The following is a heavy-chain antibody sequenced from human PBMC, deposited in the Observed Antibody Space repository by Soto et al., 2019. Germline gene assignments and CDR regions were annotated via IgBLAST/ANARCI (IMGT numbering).Heavy chain of an antibody. CDR2: LYYSGTT. J-gene: IGHJ4*02. CDR1: GGSISSGGYY. Sequence: PSETLSLTCTVSGGSISSGGYYWSWIRQHPGKGLEWIGCLYYSGTTYYNSSLKSRVTISVDTSKNHLSLRLSSVTAADTAVYYCARRGLLHDYFDYWGQGTLVTVSS. CDR3: ARRGLLHDYFDY. D-gene: IGHD2-15*01. V-gene: IGHV4-39*02.